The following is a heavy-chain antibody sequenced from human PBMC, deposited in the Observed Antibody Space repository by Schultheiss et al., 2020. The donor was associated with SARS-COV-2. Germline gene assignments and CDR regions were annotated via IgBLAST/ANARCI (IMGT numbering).Heavy chain of an antibody. CDR2: IWYDGSQK. CDR1: GFAFSNYA. D-gene: IGHD3-16*01. CDR3: ARWGNSKILDH. V-gene: IGHV3-33*08. Sequence: GESLKISCAASGFAFSNYAMSWVRQAPGKGLEWVALIWYDGSQKYYADSVKGRFTISRDNSKNTLYLQMDSLRAEDTAVYYCARWGNSKILDHWGQGTLVTVSS. J-gene: IGHJ4*02.